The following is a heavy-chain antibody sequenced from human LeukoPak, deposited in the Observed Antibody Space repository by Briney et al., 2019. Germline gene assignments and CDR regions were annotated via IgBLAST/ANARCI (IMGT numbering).Heavy chain of an antibody. Sequence: ASVKVSCKVSGYTLTELSMHWVRQAPGKGLEWMGGFDPEDGETIYAQKFQGRVTMTEDTSTDTAYMELSSLRAEDTAVYYRASGGQPEWLARNFYWGQGTLVTVSS. V-gene: IGHV1-24*01. D-gene: IGHD6-19*01. CDR3: ASGGQPEWLARNFY. CDR2: FDPEDGET. CDR1: GYTLTELS. J-gene: IGHJ4*02.